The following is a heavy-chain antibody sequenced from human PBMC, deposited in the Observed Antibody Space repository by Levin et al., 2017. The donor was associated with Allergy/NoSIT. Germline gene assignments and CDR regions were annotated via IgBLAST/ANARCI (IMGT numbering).Heavy chain of an antibody. J-gene: IGHJ3*02. V-gene: IGHV3-53*01. D-gene: IGHD3-10*01. Sequence: GGSLRLSCAASGFTVSSNYMSWVRQAPGKGLEWVSVIYSGGSTYYADSVKGRFTISRDNSKNTLYLQMNSLRAEDTAVYYCARSRDLEDGSGSYYNANAFDSWGQGTMVTVSS. CDR3: ARSRDLEDGSGSYYNANAFDS. CDR1: GFTVSSNY. CDR2: IYSGGST.